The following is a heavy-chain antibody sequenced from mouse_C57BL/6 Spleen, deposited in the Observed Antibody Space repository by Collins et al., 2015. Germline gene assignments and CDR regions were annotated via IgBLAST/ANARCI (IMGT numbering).Heavy chain of an antibody. J-gene: IGHJ2*01. CDR1: GYAFSSYW. Sequence: QVQLQQSGAELVKPGASVKISCKASGYAFSSYWMNWVKQRPGKGLEWIGQIYPGDGDTNYNGKFKGKATLTAGKASSTAYMQLSSLNSEDSAVYFCARNYYGSLDYWGQGTTLTVSS. CDR2: IYPGDGDT. D-gene: IGHD1-1*01. V-gene: IGHV1-80*01. CDR3: ARNYYGSLDY.